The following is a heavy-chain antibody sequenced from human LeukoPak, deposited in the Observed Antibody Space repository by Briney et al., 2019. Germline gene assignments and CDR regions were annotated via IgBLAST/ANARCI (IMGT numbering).Heavy chain of an antibody. CDR2: ISSSSSYI. CDR1: GFTFSSYS. Sequence: GGSLRLSCAASGFTFSSYSMNWVRQAPGKGLEWVSSISSSSSYIYYADSVKGRFTISRDNAKNSLYLQMNSLRAEDTAVYYCARSGLEWLLSYYYCYMDVWGKGTTVTVSS. V-gene: IGHV3-21*01. D-gene: IGHD3-3*01. CDR3: ARSGLEWLLSYYYCYMDV. J-gene: IGHJ6*03.